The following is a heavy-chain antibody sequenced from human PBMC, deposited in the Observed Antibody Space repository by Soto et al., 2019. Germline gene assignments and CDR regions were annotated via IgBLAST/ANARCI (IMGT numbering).Heavy chain of an antibody. CDR3: ARGSNSGFVY. CDR2: IWYDGSKK. V-gene: IGHV3-33*01. D-gene: IGHD1-26*01. Sequence: QVQLVESGGGVVQPGTSLRLSCAASGFTFTTSGMHWVRQAPGKGLEWVAIIWYDGSKKYHADSVKGRFTISRDNSNNALYLQRNSLRVEDTAVYYCARGSNSGFVYWGQGTLVTVSS. CDR1: GFTFTTSG. J-gene: IGHJ4*02.